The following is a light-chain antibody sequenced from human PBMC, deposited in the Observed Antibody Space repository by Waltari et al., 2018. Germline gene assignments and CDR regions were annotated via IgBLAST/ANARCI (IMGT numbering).Light chain of an antibody. CDR1: QSVLYSANNKNT. V-gene: IGKV4-1*01. CDR3: QQYYSTPLT. Sequence: DILMSQSPDTLAVSLGERAPINTKSRQSVLYSANNKNTLAWDQQKPGQPPKLLIYWASTRESGVPDRFSGSGSGTDFTLTISSLQAEDVAVYYCQQYYSTPLTFGGGTKVEIK. J-gene: IGKJ4*01. CDR2: WAS.